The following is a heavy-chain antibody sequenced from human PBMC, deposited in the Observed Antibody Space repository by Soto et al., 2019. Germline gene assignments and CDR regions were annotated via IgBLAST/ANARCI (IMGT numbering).Heavy chain of an antibody. CDR2: ISAYSGDT. CDR1: GYTFTGYS. D-gene: IGHD4-17*01. J-gene: IGHJ4*02. V-gene: IGHV1-18*01. CDR3: ARPSGSYGDYAWSLKY. Sequence: QVQLVQSGAEVKKPGASVKVSCKASGYTFTGYSVGWVRQAPGQGLEWMGWISAYSGDTYYAQRFQDRLTMATDASTSTAYMELTSLRSDDPAVYYCARPSGSYGDYAWSLKYWGQGTLVTVSS.